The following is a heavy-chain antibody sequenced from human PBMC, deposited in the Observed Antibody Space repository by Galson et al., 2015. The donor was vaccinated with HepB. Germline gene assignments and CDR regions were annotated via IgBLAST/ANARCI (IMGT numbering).Heavy chain of an antibody. CDR3: VRQDGAFDT. Sequence: TLSLTCAVSGGSISNGNYYWTWIRQPAGKGLEWIGRIYSSGSTNYNPSLKSRVTISVDTSKNQFSLKPSSVTAADTAVYYCVRQDGAFDTWGQGAMVIVSS. CDR2: IYSSGST. CDR1: GGSISNGNYY. V-gene: IGHV4-61*02. J-gene: IGHJ3*02.